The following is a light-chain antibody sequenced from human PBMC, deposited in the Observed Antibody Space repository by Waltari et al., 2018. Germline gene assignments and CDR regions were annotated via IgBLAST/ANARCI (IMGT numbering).Light chain of an antibody. V-gene: IGKV1-5*03. CDR1: QSVNIW. J-gene: IGKJ1*01. Sequence: DIQMTQSPSILSASVGDRVTITCRASQSVNIWLAWYQQKPGKAPNVLIYKASTVQSGVPSMFSGGGSGTEFTLTISRLQPDDFGTYYCHPYNSYACTFGQGPTVEIK. CDR3: HPYNSYACT. CDR2: KAS.